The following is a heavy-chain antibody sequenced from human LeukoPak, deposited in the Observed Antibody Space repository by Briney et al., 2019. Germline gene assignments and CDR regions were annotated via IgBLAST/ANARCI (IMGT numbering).Heavy chain of an antibody. J-gene: IGHJ5*02. CDR1: GGTFSSYA. CDR3: ARGHGSDYYDSSGYYYWFDP. V-gene: IGHV1-69*05. CDR2: IIPIFGTA. D-gene: IGHD3-22*01. Sequence: SVKVSCKASGGTFSSYAISWVRQAPGQGLEWMGGIIPIFGTANYAQKFQGRVTITTDESTSTAYMELSSLRSEDTDVYYCARGHGSDYYDSSGYYYWFDPWGQGTLVTVSS.